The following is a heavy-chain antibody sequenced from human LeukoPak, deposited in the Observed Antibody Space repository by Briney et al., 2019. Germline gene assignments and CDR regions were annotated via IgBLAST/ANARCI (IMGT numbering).Heavy chain of an antibody. CDR3: AREADYNPDY. D-gene: IGHD4-11*01. CDR1: GYTFTSYG. Sequence: ASVKVSCKASGYTFTSYGISWVRQAPGQGLEWMGWINPNSGGTKHAQKFQGRVTITRDTSISAAYMELIRLKSDDTAVYYCAREADYNPDYWGQGTLVTVSS. V-gene: IGHV1-2*02. CDR2: INPNSGGT. J-gene: IGHJ4*02.